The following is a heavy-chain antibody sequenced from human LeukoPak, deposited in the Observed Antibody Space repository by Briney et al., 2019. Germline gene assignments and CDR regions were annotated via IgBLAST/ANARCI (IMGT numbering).Heavy chain of an antibody. CDR2: IYYSGST. D-gene: IGHD5-18*01. CDR1: GGSISSYY. V-gene: IGHV4-59*01. Sequence: PSETLSLTCTVSGGSISSYYWSWIRQPPGKGLEWIGYIYYSGSTNYNPSLKSRVTVSVDTSKNQFSLKLSSVTAADTAVYYCARGDARGYSNGHFHFDHWGHGTLVTVSS. CDR3: ARGDARGYSNGHFHFDH. J-gene: IGHJ4*01.